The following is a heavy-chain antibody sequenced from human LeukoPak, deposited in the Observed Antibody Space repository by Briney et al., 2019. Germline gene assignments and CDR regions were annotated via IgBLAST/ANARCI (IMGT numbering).Heavy chain of an antibody. D-gene: IGHD1-26*01. CDR2: MYYSERT. V-gene: IGHV4-30-4*08. Sequence: SETLSLTCTVSGGSISPGDYYWSWIRQAPGKGLGSIGNMYYSERTYYNPSLKGRVAISLDTAKNQFSLQLISVSAADTAVYYCARTHGIVGATFFDYWGQGTLVTFS. J-gene: IGHJ4*02. CDR3: ARTHGIVGATFFDY. CDR1: GGSISPGDYY.